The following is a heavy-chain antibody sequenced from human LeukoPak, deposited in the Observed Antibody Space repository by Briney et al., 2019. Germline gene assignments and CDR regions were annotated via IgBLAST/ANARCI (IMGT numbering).Heavy chain of an antibody. CDR3: ARVAAAGRHFDY. CDR1: GFTFSTYS. V-gene: IGHV3-21*01. CDR2: ISGSSTYI. Sequence: GGSLRLSCAASGFTFSTYSMNWVRQAPGKGLEWVSSISGSSTYIYYADSVKGRFTISRDNARNSLYLQMNSLRDEDTAVYYCARVAAAGRHFDYWGQGTLVTVSS. J-gene: IGHJ4*02. D-gene: IGHD6-13*01.